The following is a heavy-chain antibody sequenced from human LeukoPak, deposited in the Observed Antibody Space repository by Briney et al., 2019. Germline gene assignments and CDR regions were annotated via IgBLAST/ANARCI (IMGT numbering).Heavy chain of an antibody. CDR3: AKDRGSSSWYYFDY. CDR1: GFTFSSYG. Sequence: GGSLRLSCAASGFTFSSYGMHWVRQAPGKGLEWVAVISYDGSNKYYADSVKGRFTISRDNSKNTLYLQMNSLRAEDTAVYYCAKDRGSSSWYYFDYWDQGTLVTVSS. D-gene: IGHD6-13*01. CDR2: ISYDGSNK. V-gene: IGHV3-30*18. J-gene: IGHJ4*02.